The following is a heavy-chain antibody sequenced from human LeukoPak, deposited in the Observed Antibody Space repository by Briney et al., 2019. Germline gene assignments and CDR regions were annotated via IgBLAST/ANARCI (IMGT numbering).Heavy chain of an antibody. CDR3: ASKGRGQQKDAFDI. Sequence: ASVKVSCKASGYTFTYRYLHWVRQAPGQALEWMGWITPFNGNTNYAQKFQDRVTITRDRSMSTAYMELSSLRSEDTAMYYCASKGRGQQKDAFDIWGQGTMVTVSS. CDR1: GYTFTYRY. D-gene: IGHD6-13*01. CDR2: ITPFNGNT. J-gene: IGHJ3*02. V-gene: IGHV1-45*02.